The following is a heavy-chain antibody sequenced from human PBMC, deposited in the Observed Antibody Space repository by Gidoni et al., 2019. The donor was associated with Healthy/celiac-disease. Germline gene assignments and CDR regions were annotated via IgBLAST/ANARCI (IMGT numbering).Heavy chain of an antibody. V-gene: IGHV3-23*01. CDR3: SKASTWGSYQWFDP. J-gene: IGHJ5*02. CDR2: ISGSGGST. CDR1: GFTFSSYA. D-gene: IGHD1-26*01. Sequence: EVQLLESGGGLVQPGGSLRLSCAASGFTFSSYAMSWVRQSPGKGLEWVAAISGSGGSTYYADSVKGRFTISRDNSKNTLYLQMNSLRAEDTAVYYCSKASTWGSYQWFDPWGQGTLVTVSS.